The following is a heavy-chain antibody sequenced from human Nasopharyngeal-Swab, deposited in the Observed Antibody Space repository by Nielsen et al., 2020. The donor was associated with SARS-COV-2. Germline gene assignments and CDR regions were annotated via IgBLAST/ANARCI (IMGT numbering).Heavy chain of an antibody. Sequence: SETLSLTCTVSGASISSSDYYWTWIRQPPGKGLEWIGYIYYSGSTYYTPSLESRVTISLDTSKKQFSLKLNSVSVADTAVYHCARGRIFGHYFDYWGPGTLVTVS. CDR2: IYYSGST. V-gene: IGHV4-30-4*01. CDR3: ARGRIFGHYFDY. CDR1: GASISSSDYY. D-gene: IGHD2-15*01. J-gene: IGHJ4*02.